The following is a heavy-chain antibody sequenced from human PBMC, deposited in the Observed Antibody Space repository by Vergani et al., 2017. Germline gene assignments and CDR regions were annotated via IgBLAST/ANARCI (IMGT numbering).Heavy chain of an antibody. CDR1: GFTFSSYW. CDR2: INSDGSST. D-gene: IGHD6-19*01. J-gene: IGHJ6*02. Sequence: VQLVESGGGVVQPGRSLRLSCAASGFTFSSYWMHWVRQAPGKGLVWVSRINSDGSSTSYADSVKGRFTISRDNAKNTLYLQRNSLRAEDTAVYYCARDLAVAGGPKKYYYYYGMDVWGQGTTVTVSS. CDR3: ARDLAVAGGPKKYYYYYGMDV. V-gene: IGHV3-74*01.